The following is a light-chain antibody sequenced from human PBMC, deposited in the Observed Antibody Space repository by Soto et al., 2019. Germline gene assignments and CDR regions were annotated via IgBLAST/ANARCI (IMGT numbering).Light chain of an antibody. J-gene: IGLJ3*02. Sequence: QSALTQPASVSGSPGQSITISCTGTSSDVGSYNLVSWYQQHPGKAPKLMIYEGSKRPSGLSNRFSGTKSGNTASLTISGLQAEDEAYDYCCSYAGSDVVFGGGTKLPVL. V-gene: IGLV2-23*01. CDR2: EGS. CDR1: SSDVGSYNL. CDR3: CSYAGSDVV.